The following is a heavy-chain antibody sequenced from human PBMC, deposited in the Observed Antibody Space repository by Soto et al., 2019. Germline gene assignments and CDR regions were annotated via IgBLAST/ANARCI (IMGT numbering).Heavy chain of an antibody. CDR3: AREYSYSYPA. Sequence: GGSLRLSCAASGFNVKTTYMTWVRQAPGEGLEWVSVIHNSGATYYADSVKGRFTISQDNSKNTVYLQMSSLRAEDTAMYYCAREYSYSYPAWGQGTLVTVSS. CDR1: GFNVKTTY. V-gene: IGHV3-53*01. CDR2: IHNSGAT. D-gene: IGHD2-21*01. J-gene: IGHJ1*01.